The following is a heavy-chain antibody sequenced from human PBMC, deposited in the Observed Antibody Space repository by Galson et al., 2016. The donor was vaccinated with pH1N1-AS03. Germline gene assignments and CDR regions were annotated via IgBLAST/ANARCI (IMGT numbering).Heavy chain of an antibody. CDR1: GFAFSDYT. CDR2: TSYNGRNK. Sequence: SLRLSCAASGFAFSDYTMHWVRQAPGKGLEWVAVTSYNGRNKYYTDSVQGRFSISRDNSKNTLHLQMISLRDEDTAVYFCAGSPSSAWHNFDYWGQGALVVAST. D-gene: IGHD6-19*01. CDR3: AGSPSSAWHNFDY. V-gene: IGHV3-30-3*02. J-gene: IGHJ4*02.